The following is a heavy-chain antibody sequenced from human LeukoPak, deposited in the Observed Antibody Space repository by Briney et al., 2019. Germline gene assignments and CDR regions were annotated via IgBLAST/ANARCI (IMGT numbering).Heavy chain of an antibody. CDR3: ARLNPLYNEADYYGLDV. J-gene: IGHJ6*02. CDR2: IDPSDSNT. V-gene: IGHV5-10-1*01. Sequence: GESLKISCKGSGYSFTSNWITWVRQMPGKGLEWMGRIDPSDSNTNHSPSFQGHVTISADKSISTAYVQWSSLKASDTDIYYCARLNPLYNEADYYGLDVWGQGTTVTVSS. CDR1: GYSFTSNW. D-gene: IGHD5-24*01.